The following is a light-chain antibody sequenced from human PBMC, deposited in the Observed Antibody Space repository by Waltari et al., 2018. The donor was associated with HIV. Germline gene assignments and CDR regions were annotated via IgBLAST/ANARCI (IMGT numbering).Light chain of an antibody. CDR1: YSNIGSNT. CDR2: TNN. CDR3: AAWDDSLNGRV. Sequence: QSVLTQPPSASGTPGQRVAISCSGSYSNIGSNTVNWYQQLPGTAPKLLIYTNNQRPSGVPDRFSGSKSGTSASLAISGLQSEDEADYYCAAWDDSLNGRVFGGGTKLTVL. J-gene: IGLJ3*02. V-gene: IGLV1-44*01.